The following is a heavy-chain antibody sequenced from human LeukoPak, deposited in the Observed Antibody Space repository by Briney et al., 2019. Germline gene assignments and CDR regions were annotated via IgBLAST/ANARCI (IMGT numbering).Heavy chain of an antibody. D-gene: IGHD5-18*01. CDR2: ISYDGSNK. V-gene: IGHV3-30*03. Sequence: GRSLRLSCAASGFTFSSYSMNWVRQAPGKGLEWVAVISYDGSNKYYADSVKGRFTISRDNSKNTLYLQMNSLRAEDTAVYYCASQHTATDAFDIWGQGTMVTVSS. CDR1: GFTFSSYS. J-gene: IGHJ3*02. CDR3: ASQHTATDAFDI.